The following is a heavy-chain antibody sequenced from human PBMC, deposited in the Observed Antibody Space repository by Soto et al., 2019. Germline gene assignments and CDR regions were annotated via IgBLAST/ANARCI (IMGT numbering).Heavy chain of an antibody. Sequence: ASVKVSCKVSGYTLTELSMHWVRQAPGKGLEWMGGFDPEDGETIYAQKFQGRVTMTEDTSTDTAYMELSSLRSKDTAVYYCATVLARGRYDYIWGSHGPLDIWGKGTMVPVSS. CDR1: GYTLTELS. CDR3: ATVLARGRYDYIWGSHGPLDI. V-gene: IGHV1-24*01. J-gene: IGHJ3*02. D-gene: IGHD3-16*01. CDR2: FDPEDGET.